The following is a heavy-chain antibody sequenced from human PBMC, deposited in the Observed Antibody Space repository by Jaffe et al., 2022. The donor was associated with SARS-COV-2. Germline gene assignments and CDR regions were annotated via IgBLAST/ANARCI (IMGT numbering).Heavy chain of an antibody. CDR2: IYYTGST. V-gene: IGHV4-61*01. CDR1: GGSVSSGSYH. Sequence: QVQLQESGPGLVKPSETLSLTCTVSGGSVSSGSYHWSWIRQPPGKGLEWIGYIYYTGSTNYNPSLKSRVTISLDTSANQFSLKLSSVTAADTAVYYCARDLGQYYYMDVWGKGTTVTVSS. D-gene: IGHD3-10*01. CDR3: ARDLGQYYYMDV. J-gene: IGHJ6*03.